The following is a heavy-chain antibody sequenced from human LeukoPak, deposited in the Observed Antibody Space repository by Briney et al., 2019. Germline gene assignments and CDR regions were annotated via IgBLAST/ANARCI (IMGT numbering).Heavy chain of an antibody. D-gene: IGHD1-26*01. CDR3: AKGEVGATVDD. V-gene: IGHV3-23*01. J-gene: IGHJ4*02. CDR1: GFTFSSYD. CDR2: ISSSGGST. Sequence: PGGSLRLSCAASGFTFSSYDMSWVRQAPGKGLEWVSAISSSGGSTYYADSVKGRFNISRDNSKHTLYLQMNSLRAEDTAVYYCAKGEVGATVDDWGQGTLVTVSS.